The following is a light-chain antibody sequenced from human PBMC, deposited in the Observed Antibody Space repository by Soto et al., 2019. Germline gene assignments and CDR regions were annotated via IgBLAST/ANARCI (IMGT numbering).Light chain of an antibody. CDR1: SSDVGSYNL. CDR2: EGS. J-gene: IGLJ1*01. V-gene: IGLV2-23*01. CDR3: CSYAGSSTYV. Sequence: QSALTQPTSVSGSPGQSITISCTGTSSDVGSYNLVSWYQQHPGKAPKLMIYEGSKRPSGVSNCFSGSKSGNTASLTIPGLQAEDEADYYCCSYAGSSTYVFGTGTKLTVL.